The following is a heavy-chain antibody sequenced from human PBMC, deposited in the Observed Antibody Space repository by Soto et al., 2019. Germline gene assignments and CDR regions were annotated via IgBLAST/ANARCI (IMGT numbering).Heavy chain of an antibody. J-gene: IGHJ6*02. CDR1: GYTFTSYD. D-gene: IGHD3-10*01. CDR3: ARDSLWVGEDDTKYDSDARHV. V-gene: IGHV1-8*01. CDR2: MNPNSGNT. Sequence: VQLVKSGAEVKKPGASVKVSCKSSGYTFTSYDINWVRQATGQGLEGMGWMNPNSGNTGYAQKFPGRVTITGKPAVCTAYMELSSPRSEDSAVYYCARDSLWVGEDDTKYDSDARHVGGQGPKVAVSS.